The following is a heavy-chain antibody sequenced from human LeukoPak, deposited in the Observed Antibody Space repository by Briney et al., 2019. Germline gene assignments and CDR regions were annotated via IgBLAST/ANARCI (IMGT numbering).Heavy chain of an antibody. D-gene: IGHD3-22*01. CDR2: IIPIYGSA. Sequence: SVKVSCKASGGSFTFTSHAISWVRQAPGQGLEWMGGIIPIYGSATYAQKFQGRVTITSDESSRTVFMELRSLRPEDSAVHYCAGFFYDNSGDAFDIWGQGTMVTVSS. CDR3: AGFFYDNSGDAFDI. V-gene: IGHV1-69*13. CDR1: GGSFTFTSHA. J-gene: IGHJ3*02.